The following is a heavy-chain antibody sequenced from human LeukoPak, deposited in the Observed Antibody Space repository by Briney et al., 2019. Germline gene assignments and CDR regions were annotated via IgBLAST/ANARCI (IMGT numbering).Heavy chain of an antibody. V-gene: IGHV4-39*01. J-gene: IGHJ4*02. D-gene: IGHD4-17*01. CDR2: IYYSGST. Sequence: PSETLSLTCTVSGGSISSSSYYWGWIRQPPGKGLEWIGSIYYSGSTYYNPSLKSRVTISVDTSKNQFSLKLSSVTAADTAVYYCARLGLRSSFDYWGQGTLATVSS. CDR1: GGSISSSSYY. CDR3: ARLGLRSSFDY.